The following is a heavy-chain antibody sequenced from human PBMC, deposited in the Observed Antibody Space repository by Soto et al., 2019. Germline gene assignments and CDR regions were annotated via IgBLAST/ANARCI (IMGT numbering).Heavy chain of an antibody. D-gene: IGHD3-22*01. CDR1: GGSISSGDYY. CDR2: IYYSGGT. CDR3: VRVPYDSSGYFDY. J-gene: IGHJ4*02. V-gene: IGHV4-31*03. Sequence: SETRSLTCTVSGGSISSGDYYWSWIRQHPGKGLEYIGYIYYSGGTYYNPSLKSRVTISVDTSKNQFSPKLSSVTAADTAVYYCVRVPYDSSGYFDYWGQGTQVTVSS.